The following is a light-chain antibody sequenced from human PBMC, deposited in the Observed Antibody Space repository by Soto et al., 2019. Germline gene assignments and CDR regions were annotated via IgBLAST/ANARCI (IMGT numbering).Light chain of an antibody. J-gene: IGKJ5*01. Sequence: EIVLTQSPGTLSLSPGERATLSCRASQSVSNNYLAWYQQKPGQAPRLLIYDTSTRAADIPARFSGSGSGTDFTLTISSLQSEDFAVYYCQQCNHWRSISFGQGTRLE. CDR3: QQCNHWRSIS. CDR1: QSVSNN. V-gene: IGKV3-15*01. CDR2: DTS.